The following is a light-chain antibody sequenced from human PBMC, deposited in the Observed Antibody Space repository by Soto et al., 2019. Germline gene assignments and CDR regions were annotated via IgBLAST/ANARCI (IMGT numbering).Light chain of an antibody. Sequence: HSVLTQPASVSGSPGQSITISCAGTNSDVGDYNYVSWYQHHPGKAPKLIIHEVSNRPSGVSNRFSGSKSGNTASLTISGLQTEDEADYYCSSYTRSSTVIFGGGTK. J-gene: IGLJ2*01. CDR3: SSYTRSSTVI. CDR1: NSDVGDYNY. V-gene: IGLV2-14*01. CDR2: EVS.